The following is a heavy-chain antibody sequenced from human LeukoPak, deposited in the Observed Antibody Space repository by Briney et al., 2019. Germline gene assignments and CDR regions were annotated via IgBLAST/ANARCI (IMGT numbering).Heavy chain of an antibody. J-gene: IGHJ3*02. CDR3: AREYYYEAINAFDI. V-gene: IGHV1-18*01. Sequence: ASVKVSCKASGYTFTSYGISWVRQAPGQGLEWMGWISAYNGNTNYAQKLQGRVTMTTDTSTSTAYMELRSLRSDDTAVYYCAREYYYEAINAFDIWGQGTMVTVSS. D-gene: IGHD3-22*01. CDR2: ISAYNGNT. CDR1: GYTFTSYG.